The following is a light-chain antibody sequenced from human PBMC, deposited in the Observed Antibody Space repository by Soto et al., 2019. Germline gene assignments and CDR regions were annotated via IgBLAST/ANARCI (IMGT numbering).Light chain of an antibody. CDR2: GAS. V-gene: IGKV3-15*01. CDR1: QSVINK. J-gene: IGKJ1*01. Sequence: IVLTQSPGTLSLSPGERATLSCRASQSVINKLAWYQQRPGQAPRLLIYGASTRATGIPARFSGSGSGTEFTLTISSLQSEDFAVYYCQQYNIWPRTFGQGTKVDNK. CDR3: QQYNIWPRT.